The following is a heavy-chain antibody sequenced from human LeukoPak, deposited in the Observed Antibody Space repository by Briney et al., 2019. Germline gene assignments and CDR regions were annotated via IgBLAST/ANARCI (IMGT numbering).Heavy chain of an antibody. CDR2: ISFDGSNK. V-gene: IGHV3-30*18. CDR3: AKTGNYHHNWFDP. CDR1: GFTFSSYT. D-gene: IGHD3-10*01. J-gene: IGHJ5*02. Sequence: GRSLRLSYAASGFTFSSYTMHWVRQAPGKGLEWVAVISFDGSNKYYVDSVKGRFTISRDSSKNTLFLQMNSLRTEDTAVYYCAKTGNYHHNWFDPWGQGTLVTVSS.